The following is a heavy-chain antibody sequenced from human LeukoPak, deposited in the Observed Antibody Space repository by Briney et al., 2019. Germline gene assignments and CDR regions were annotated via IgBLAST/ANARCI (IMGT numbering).Heavy chain of an antibody. CDR1: GYTFTSYY. CDR3: ARDPDTPMEDLDY. D-gene: IGHD5-18*01. Sequence: GASVKVSCKASGYTFTSYYIHWVRQAPGQGLEWMGWISPNSGGTNYAQKFQGRVTMTRDTSISTAYMELSRLTSDDTAVYYCARDPDTPMEDLDYWGQGTLVTVSS. J-gene: IGHJ4*02. CDR2: ISPNSGGT. V-gene: IGHV1-2*02.